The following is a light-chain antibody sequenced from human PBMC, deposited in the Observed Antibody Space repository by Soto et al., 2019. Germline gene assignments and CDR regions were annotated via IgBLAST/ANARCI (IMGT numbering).Light chain of an antibody. CDR3: QQYSSYSAWT. CDR2: DAS. CDR1: QSISKW. J-gene: IGKJ1*01. V-gene: IGKV1-5*01. Sequence: DIQMTQSPSTLSASIGDRVIITCRASQSISKWLAWHQQKPGKAPKLLICDASTLQSGVPPRFSGSGSGPEFTLTIRSLHPDDIATYYCQQYSSYSAWTFGEGTKVEIK.